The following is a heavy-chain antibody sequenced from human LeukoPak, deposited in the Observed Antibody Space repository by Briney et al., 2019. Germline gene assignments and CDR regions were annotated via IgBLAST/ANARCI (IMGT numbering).Heavy chain of an antibody. Sequence: GASVKVSCKASGYTFTSYGISWVRQAPGQGLEWMGWINTNTGNPTYAQGFTGRFVFSLDTSVSTAYLQISSLKAEDTAVYYCARAYCGGDCLYYFDYWGQGTLVTVSS. CDR1: GYTFTSYG. V-gene: IGHV7-4-1*02. CDR3: ARAYCGGDCLYYFDY. D-gene: IGHD2-21*02. J-gene: IGHJ4*02. CDR2: INTNTGNP.